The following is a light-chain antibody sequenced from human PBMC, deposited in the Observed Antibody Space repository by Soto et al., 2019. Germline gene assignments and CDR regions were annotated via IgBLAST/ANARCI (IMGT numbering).Light chain of an antibody. V-gene: IGLV1-40*01. Sequence: QSVLTQPPSVSGAPGQRVTISCTGSCSNIGAGYDVHWYQHLPGTAPKLVIHGNNNRPSGVPDRFSGSKSGTSASLAITGVQAEDEADYYCQSYDTSLSVVVFGGGTKLTVL. CDR3: QSYDTSLSVVV. CDR1: CSNIGAGYD. J-gene: IGLJ2*01. CDR2: GNN.